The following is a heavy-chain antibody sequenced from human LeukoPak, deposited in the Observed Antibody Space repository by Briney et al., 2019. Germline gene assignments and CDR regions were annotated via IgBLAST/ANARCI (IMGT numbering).Heavy chain of an antibody. V-gene: IGHV1-69*13. CDR2: IIPIFGTV. CDR1: GGTLNNCA. Sequence: GASVKVSCKASGGTLNNCAINWVRQAPGQGLEWMGGIIPIFGTVNYAQKFQGRVTITADESTSTAYMELSSLRSDDTAVYYCARSPGIAVASAYDMDVWGQGTTVTVSS. J-gene: IGHJ6*02. D-gene: IGHD6-19*01. CDR3: ARSPGIAVASAYDMDV.